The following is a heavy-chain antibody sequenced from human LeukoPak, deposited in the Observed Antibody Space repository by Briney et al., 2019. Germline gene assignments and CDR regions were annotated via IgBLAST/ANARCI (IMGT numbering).Heavy chain of an antibody. Sequence: SETLSLTCTVSGGSISSYYWSWVRQPPGKGLEWIGYIYYSGSTNYNPSLKSRVTISVDTSKNQFSLKLSSVTAADTAVYYCAREGYYSSSWYKGGNWFDPWGQGTLVTVSS. D-gene: IGHD6-13*01. CDR3: AREGYYSSSWYKGGNWFDP. V-gene: IGHV4-59*01. CDR1: GGSISSYY. CDR2: IYYSGST. J-gene: IGHJ5*02.